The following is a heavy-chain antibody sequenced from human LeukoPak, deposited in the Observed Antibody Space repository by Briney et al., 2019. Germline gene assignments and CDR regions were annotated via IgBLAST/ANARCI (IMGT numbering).Heavy chain of an antibody. Sequence: SETLSLTCTVSGGSISSSSYYWGWIRQPPGKGLEWIGSIYYSGSTYYNPSLKSRVTISVDTSKNQFSLKLSSVTAADTTVYYCARHSYQPSYFQYWGQGPLVTVSS. V-gene: IGHV4-39*01. CDR3: ARHSYQPSYFQY. CDR2: IYYSGST. J-gene: IGHJ1*01. D-gene: IGHD2-2*01. CDR1: GGSISSSSYY.